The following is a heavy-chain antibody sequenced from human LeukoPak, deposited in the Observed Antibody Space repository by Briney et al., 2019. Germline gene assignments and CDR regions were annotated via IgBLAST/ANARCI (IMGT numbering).Heavy chain of an antibody. CDR1: GGSISGYF. V-gene: IGHV4-4*09. D-gene: IGHD3/OR15-3a*01. CDR2: IYSTGTT. Sequence: PSETLSLTCTVSGGSISGYFWSWIRQPPGKGPEWIGYIYSTGTTNYSPSLSSRVTISVDTSKNQLSLNLRFVTATDTAVYHCARNKPPATGFCSCYSWFMAWSQYFYLGVLGKGTSVTVS. J-gene: IGHJ6*03. CDR3: ARNKPPATGFCSCYSWFMAWSQYFYLGV.